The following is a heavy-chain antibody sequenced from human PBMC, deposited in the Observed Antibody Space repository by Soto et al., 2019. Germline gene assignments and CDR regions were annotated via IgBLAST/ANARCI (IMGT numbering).Heavy chain of an antibody. CDR2: IVVGSGNT. J-gene: IGHJ4*02. V-gene: IGHV1-58*01. D-gene: IGHD3-10*01. CDR3: AASYGSGSYYTLDFDY. CDR1: GFTFTSSA. Sequence: SVKVSCKASGFTFTSSAVQWVRQARGQRLEWIGWIVVGSGNTNYAQKFQERVTITRDMSTSTAYMELSSLRSEDTAVCYCAASYGSGSYYTLDFDYWGQGTLVTVSS.